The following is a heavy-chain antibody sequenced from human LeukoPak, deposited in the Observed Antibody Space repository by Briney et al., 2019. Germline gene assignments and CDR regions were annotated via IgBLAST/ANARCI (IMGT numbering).Heavy chain of an antibody. CDR2: ISAYNGNT. J-gene: IGHJ4*02. D-gene: IGHD5-12*01. V-gene: IGHV1-18*01. CDR3: ARSIVATTYFDY. Sequence: ASVKVSCKASGYTFTSCGISWVRQAPGQGLEWMGWISAYNGNTNYAQKLQGRVTTTTDTSTSTAYMELRSLRSDDTAVYYCARSIVATTYFDYWGQGTLVTVSS. CDR1: GYTFTSCG.